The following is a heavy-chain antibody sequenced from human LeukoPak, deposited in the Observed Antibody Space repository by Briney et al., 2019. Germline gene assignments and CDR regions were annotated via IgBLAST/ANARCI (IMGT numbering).Heavy chain of an antibody. V-gene: IGHV1-69*13. CDR2: IIPIFGTA. D-gene: IGHD2-15*01. CDR1: GGTFSSYA. Sequence: GASVKVSCKASGGTFSSYAISWVRQAPGQGLEWMGGIIPIFGTANYAQKFQARVTITADESTSTAYMEMSSLRSEDTAVYYCGRVSCGSNCYSLIGTFDIWGQGTMVTVSS. J-gene: IGHJ3*02. CDR3: GRVSCGSNCYSLIGTFDI.